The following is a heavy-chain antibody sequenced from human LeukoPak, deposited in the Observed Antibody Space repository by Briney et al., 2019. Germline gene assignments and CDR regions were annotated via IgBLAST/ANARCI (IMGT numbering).Heavy chain of an antibody. D-gene: IGHD1-26*01. V-gene: IGHV4-30-2*01. J-gene: IGHJ4*02. Sequence: PSQTLSLTCTVSGGSISSGGYYWSWIRQPPGKGLEWIGYIYHSGSTYYNPSLKSRVTISVDRSKNQFSLKLSSVTAAGTAVYYCARVRLRSYPFDYWGQGTLVTVSS. CDR1: GGSISSGGYY. CDR3: ARVRLRSYPFDY. CDR2: IYHSGST.